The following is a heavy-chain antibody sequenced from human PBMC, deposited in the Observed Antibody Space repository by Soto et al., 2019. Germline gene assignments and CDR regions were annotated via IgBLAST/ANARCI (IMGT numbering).Heavy chain of an antibody. CDR3: ARGSGYYYENSGSNWFDP. J-gene: IGHJ5*02. Sequence: GSLTLSCRASGISFNCCPLTLFRQAPWKGMAWVSVISGRGGTTYADSVTGRFTISRDNSRNTLYLQINSLRAEDTAVYYFARGSGYYYENSGSNWFDPCGQGTLVTVSS. V-gene: IGHV3-23*01. CDR1: GISFNCCP. CDR2: ISGRGGTT. D-gene: IGHD3-22*01.